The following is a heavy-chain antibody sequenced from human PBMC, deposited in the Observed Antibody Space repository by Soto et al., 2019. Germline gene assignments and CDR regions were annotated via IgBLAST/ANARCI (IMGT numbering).Heavy chain of an antibody. V-gene: IGHV1-46*02. Sequence: QVQLVQSGAEVKKPGASVKISCKASGYTFKNYYIHWVRQAPGQGLEWMAIINPTGGSTNYAQRFQGSVTLTMDPSTNTVYMELSSLRFEDSAVYYCARDLAAGDFWGQGTLVTVSS. CDR1: GYTFKNYY. CDR2: INPTGGST. J-gene: IGHJ4*01. D-gene: IGHD6-13*01. CDR3: ARDLAAGDF.